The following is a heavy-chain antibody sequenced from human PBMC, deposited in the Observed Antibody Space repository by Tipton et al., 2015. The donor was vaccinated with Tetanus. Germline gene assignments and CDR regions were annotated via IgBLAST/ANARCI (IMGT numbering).Heavy chain of an antibody. D-gene: IGHD2-15*01. CDR1: GYTFANYW. CDR3: ARRRSAVLGGSYHWYFDL. J-gene: IGHJ2*01. Sequence: VQLVQSGAEVRKPGESLKISCQTSGYTFANYWIGWVRQMPGRGLEWVGIIYPGDADTRYSPSFQGRVTISADTSISTAYLQWSNLKASDTAIYYCARRRSAVLGGSYHWYFDLWGRGTLVTVSS. CDR2: IYPGDADT. V-gene: IGHV5-51*01.